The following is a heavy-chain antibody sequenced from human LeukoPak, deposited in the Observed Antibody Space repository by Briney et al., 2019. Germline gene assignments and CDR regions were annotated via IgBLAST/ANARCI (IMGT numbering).Heavy chain of an antibody. CDR2: INHSGST. V-gene: IGHV4-34*01. D-gene: IGHD3-10*01. CDR1: GGSFSGYY. CDR3: ARVPSMVRGVIIAYYFDY. Sequence: SETLSLTCAVYGGSFSGYYWSCIRQPPGKGLEWIGEINHSGSTNYNPSLKSRVTISVDTSKNQFSLKLSSVTAADTAVYYCARVPSMVRGVIIAYYFDYWGQGTLVTVSS. J-gene: IGHJ4*02.